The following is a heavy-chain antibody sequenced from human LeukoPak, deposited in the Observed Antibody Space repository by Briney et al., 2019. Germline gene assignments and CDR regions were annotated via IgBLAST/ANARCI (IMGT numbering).Heavy chain of an antibody. Sequence: PSETLSLTCTVSGGSISSGSYYWSWIRQPAGKGLEWIGRIYTSGSTNYNPSLKSRVTISVDTFKNQFSLKLSSVTAADTAVYYCARQITIFGVVYGMDVWGKGTTVTVSS. CDR2: IYTSGST. V-gene: IGHV4-61*02. CDR3: ARQITIFGVVYGMDV. J-gene: IGHJ6*04. CDR1: GGSISSGSYY. D-gene: IGHD3-3*01.